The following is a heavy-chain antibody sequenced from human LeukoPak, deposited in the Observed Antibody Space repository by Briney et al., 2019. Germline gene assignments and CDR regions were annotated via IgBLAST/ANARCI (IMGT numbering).Heavy chain of an antibody. CDR1: GYTFTSYG. CDR2: ISAYNGNT. J-gene: IGHJ3*02. V-gene: IGHV1-18*01. Sequence: GASVKVSCKASGYTFTSYGISWVRQSPGQGLEWMGWISAYNGNTNYAQKLQGRVTMTTDTSTSTTYMELRSLRSETTAVYYWSKYGKGRLLLYALDIGGEGTMVTVSS. D-gene: IGHD6-25*01. CDR3: SKYGKGRLLLYALDI.